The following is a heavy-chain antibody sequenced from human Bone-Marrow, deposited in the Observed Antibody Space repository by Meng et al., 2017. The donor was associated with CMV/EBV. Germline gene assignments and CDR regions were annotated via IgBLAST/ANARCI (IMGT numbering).Heavy chain of an antibody. Sequence: SETLSLTCTVSGGSVSDDYWSWIRQPPGKGLEWIGYFYYSGNTNYNPSLKSRITISVDTSKNQFSLKLTPVTAADTAIYYCARGEGIVATTNNWFDPWGQGTLVSVSS. D-gene: IGHD5-12*01. V-gene: IGHV4-59*02. CDR1: GGSVSDDY. J-gene: IGHJ5*02. CDR3: ARGEGIVATTNNWFDP. CDR2: FYYSGNT.